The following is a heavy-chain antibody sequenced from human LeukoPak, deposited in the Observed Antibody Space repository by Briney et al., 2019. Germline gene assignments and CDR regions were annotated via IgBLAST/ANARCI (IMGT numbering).Heavy chain of an antibody. CDR3: ARSMVRGGYAFDI. D-gene: IGHD3-10*01. CDR2: ISSSSSTI. Sequence: GGSLRLSCAASGFTFSSYSMDWVRQAPGKGLEWVSYISSSSSTIYYADSVKGRFTISRDNAKNSLYLQMNSLRDEDTAVYYCARSMVRGGYAFDIWGQGTMVTVSS. V-gene: IGHV3-48*02. J-gene: IGHJ3*02. CDR1: GFTFSSYS.